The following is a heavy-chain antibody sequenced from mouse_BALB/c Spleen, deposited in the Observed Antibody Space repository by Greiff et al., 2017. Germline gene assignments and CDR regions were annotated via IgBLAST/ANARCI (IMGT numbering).Heavy chain of an antibody. Sequence: EVQLVESGPGLVKPSQSLSLTCSVTGYSITSGYYWNWIRQFPGNKLEWMGYISYDGSNNYNPSLKNRISITRDTSKNQFFLKLNSVTTEDTATYYCANYDYDGAYAMDYWGQGTSVTVSS. CDR3: ANYDYDGAYAMDY. V-gene: IGHV3-6*02. CDR2: ISYDGSN. J-gene: IGHJ4*01. CDR1: GYSITSGYY. D-gene: IGHD2-4*01.